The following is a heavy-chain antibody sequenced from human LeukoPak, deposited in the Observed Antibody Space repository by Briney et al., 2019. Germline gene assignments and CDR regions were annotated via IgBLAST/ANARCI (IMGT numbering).Heavy chain of an antibody. CDR1: GFTFSNAW. CDR2: IKSKTDGGTT. J-gene: IGHJ6*03. Sequence: GGSLRLSCAASGFTFSNAWMSWVRQAPGKGLEWVGRIKSKTDGGTTDYAAPVKGRFTISRDDSKNTLYLQMNSLKTEDTAVYYCTTVPGGYYYYYMDVWGKGTTVTISS. V-gene: IGHV3-15*01. D-gene: IGHD2-15*01. CDR3: TTVPGGYYYYYMDV.